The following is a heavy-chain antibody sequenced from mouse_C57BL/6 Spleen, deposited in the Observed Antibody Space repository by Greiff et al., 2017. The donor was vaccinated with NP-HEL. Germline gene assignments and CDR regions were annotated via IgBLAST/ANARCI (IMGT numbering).Heavy chain of an antibody. J-gene: IGHJ4*01. V-gene: IGHV2-2*01. Sequence: VQLQQSGPGLVQPSQSLSITCTASGFSLTSYGVHWVRQSPGKGLEWLGVIWSGGSTDYNAAFISRLSISKDNSKSQVFFKMNSLQADDTAIYYCARKGDSVVANYYAMDYWGQGTSVTVSS. CDR2: IWSGGST. D-gene: IGHD1-1*01. CDR3: ARKGDSVVANYYAMDY. CDR1: GFSLTSYG.